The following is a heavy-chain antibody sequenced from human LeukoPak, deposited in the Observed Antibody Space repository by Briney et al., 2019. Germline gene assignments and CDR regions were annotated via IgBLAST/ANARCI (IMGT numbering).Heavy chain of an antibody. V-gene: IGHV3-23*01. D-gene: IGHD3-10*01. J-gene: IGHJ3*02. Sequence: PGGSLRLSCVASGFTFSSYAMSWVRQAPGKGLEWVSAISGSGGSTYYADSVKGRFTISRDNSKNTLYLQMNSLRAEDTAVYYCAKEDRNYYGSGSYYNVGAFDIWGQGTMVTVSS. CDR1: GFTFSSYA. CDR2: ISGSGGST. CDR3: AKEDRNYYGSGSYYNVGAFDI.